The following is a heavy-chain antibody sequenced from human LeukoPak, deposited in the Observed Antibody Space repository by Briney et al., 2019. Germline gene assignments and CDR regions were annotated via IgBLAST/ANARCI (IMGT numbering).Heavy chain of an antibody. D-gene: IGHD2-15*01. Sequence: SETLSLTCTVSGYSISSGYYWGWIRQPPGKGPEWIGSIYHSGSTYYNPSLKSRVTISVDTSKNQFSLKLSSVTAADTAVYYCARDVVVAAREDWFDPWGQGTLVTVSS. V-gene: IGHV4-38-2*02. CDR1: GYSISSGYY. CDR2: IYHSGST. J-gene: IGHJ5*02. CDR3: ARDVVVAAREDWFDP.